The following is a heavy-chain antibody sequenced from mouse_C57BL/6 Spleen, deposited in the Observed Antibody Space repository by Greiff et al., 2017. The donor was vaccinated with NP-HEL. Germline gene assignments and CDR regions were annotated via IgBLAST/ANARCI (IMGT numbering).Heavy chain of an antibody. CDR2: IYPGSGST. CDR3: ARYYGSRTRYFDV. D-gene: IGHD1-1*01. Sequence: QVQLQQPGAELVKPGASVKMSCKASGYAFTSYWITWVKQRPGQGLEWIGDIYPGSGSTNYNEKFKSKATLTVDTSSSTAYMQLSSLTSEDSAVYYCARYYGSRTRYFDVWGTGTTVTVSS. V-gene: IGHV1-55*01. CDR1: GYAFTSYW. J-gene: IGHJ1*03.